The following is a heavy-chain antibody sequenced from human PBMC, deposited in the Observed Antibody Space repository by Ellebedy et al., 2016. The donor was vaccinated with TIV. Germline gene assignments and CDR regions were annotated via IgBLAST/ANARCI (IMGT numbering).Heavy chain of an antibody. CDR3: ARSLNWDVVVLVLPKDNFDY. V-gene: IGHV4-34*01. CDR2: INQSGAT. J-gene: IGHJ4*02. D-gene: IGHD2-15*01. CDR1: GGSFSGFY. Sequence: PSETLSLTCAVYGGSFSGFYWSWIRQSPGKGLEWIGEINQSGATNYNPSLKSRVTISVDTSKKQFSLTLRSVTAADTAVYYCARSLNWDVVVLVLPKDNFDYWGQGTLVTVS.